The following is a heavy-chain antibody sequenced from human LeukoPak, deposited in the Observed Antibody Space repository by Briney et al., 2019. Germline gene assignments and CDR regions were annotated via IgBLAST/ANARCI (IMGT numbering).Heavy chain of an antibody. Sequence: SETLSLTCAVYGGSLSAYYWTWIRQPPGKGLEWIGEINHGGSTNYNPSLKSRVTISIDTSKNQFSLKLSSVTAADTAVYYCARIEDSSGWYPNWFDPWGQGTLVTVSS. D-gene: IGHD6-19*01. J-gene: IGHJ5*02. CDR2: INHGGST. CDR3: ARIEDSSGWYPNWFDP. V-gene: IGHV4-34*01. CDR1: GGSLSAYY.